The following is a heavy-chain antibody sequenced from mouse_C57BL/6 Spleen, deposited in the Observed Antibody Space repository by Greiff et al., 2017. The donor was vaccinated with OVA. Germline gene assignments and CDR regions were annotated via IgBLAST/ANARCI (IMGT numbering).Heavy chain of an antibody. CDR3: ARAPYGYDEEGYYYAMDY. V-gene: IGHV5-4*03. J-gene: IGHJ4*01. Sequence: EVKLMESGGGLVKPGGSLKLSCAASGFTFSSYAMSWVRQTPEKRLEWVATISDGGSYTYYPDNVKGRFTISRDNAKNNLYLQMSHLKSEDTAMYYCARAPYGYDEEGYYYAMDYWGQGTSVTVSS. D-gene: IGHD2-2*01. CDR2: ISDGGSYT. CDR1: GFTFSSYA.